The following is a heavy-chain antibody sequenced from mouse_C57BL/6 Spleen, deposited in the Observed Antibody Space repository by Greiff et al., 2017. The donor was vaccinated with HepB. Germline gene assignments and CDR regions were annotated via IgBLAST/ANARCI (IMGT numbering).Heavy chain of an antibody. D-gene: IGHD1-1*01. Sequence: QVQLQQSGPGLVQPSQSLSITCTVSGFSLTSYGVHWVRQSPGKGLEWLGVIWRGGSTDYNAAFMSRLSITKDNSKSQVFFKMNSLQADDTAIYYCAKNGGYYGSSQGDYAMDYWGQGTSVTVSS. CDR3: AKNGGYYGSSQGDYAMDY. CDR1: GFSLTSYG. CDR2: IWRGGST. J-gene: IGHJ4*01. V-gene: IGHV2-5*01.